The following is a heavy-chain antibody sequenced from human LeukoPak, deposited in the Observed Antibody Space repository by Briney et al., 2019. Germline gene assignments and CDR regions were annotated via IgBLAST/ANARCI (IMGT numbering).Heavy chain of an antibody. CDR1: RVSISSSNW. D-gene: IGHD4-17*01. V-gene: IGHV4-4*02. J-gene: IGHJ4*02. CDR3: ATFNDYGDYVSNY. CDR2: IFHSGST. Sequence: PSETLSLTCAVSRVSISSSNWWTWVRQPPGKGLEWIGEIFHSGSTNYNPSLESRVTLSVDKSKNQFSLKLRSVTAADTAIYNCATFNDYGDYVSNYWGQGTLVTVSS.